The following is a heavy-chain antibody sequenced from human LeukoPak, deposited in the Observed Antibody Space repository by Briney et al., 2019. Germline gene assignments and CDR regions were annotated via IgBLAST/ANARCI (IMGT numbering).Heavy chain of an antibody. CDR1: GFTFSSYS. Sequence: GGSLRLSCAASGFTFSSYSMNWVRQAPGKGLEWVSSISSSSSYIYYADSVKGRFTISRDNAKNSLYLQMNSLRAEDTAVYYCARRTVAGGAFDIWGQGTMVTVSS. J-gene: IGHJ3*02. D-gene: IGHD6-19*01. CDR3: ARRTVAGGAFDI. CDR2: ISSSSSYI. V-gene: IGHV3-21*01.